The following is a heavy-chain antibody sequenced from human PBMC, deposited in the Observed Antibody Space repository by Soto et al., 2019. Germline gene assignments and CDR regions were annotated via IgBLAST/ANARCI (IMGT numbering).Heavy chain of an antibody. CDR1: GYTFTGYY. CDR3: ARSPLYYYDSSGYSFDY. CDR2: INPNSGGT. Sequence: ASVKVSCKASGYTFTGYYMHWVRQAPGQGLEWMGWINPNSGGTNYAQKFQGWVTMTRDTSISTAYMELSRLRSDDTAVYYCARSPLYYYDSSGYSFDYWGQGTLVTVSS. V-gene: IGHV1-2*04. J-gene: IGHJ4*02. D-gene: IGHD3-22*01.